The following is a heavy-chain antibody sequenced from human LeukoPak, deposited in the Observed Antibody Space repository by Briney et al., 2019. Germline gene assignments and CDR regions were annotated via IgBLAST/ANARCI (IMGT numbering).Heavy chain of an antibody. J-gene: IGHJ4*02. CDR2: ISYDGSNK. V-gene: IGHV3-30-3*01. CDR1: GFTFSSYA. Sequence: GGSLRLSCAASGFTFSSYAMHWVRQAPGKGLEWVAVISYDGSNKYCADSVKGRFTISRDNSKNTLYLQMNSLRAEDTAVYYCASNYYDSSGYYLRPYWGQGTLVTVPS. D-gene: IGHD3-22*01. CDR3: ASNYYDSSGYYLRPY.